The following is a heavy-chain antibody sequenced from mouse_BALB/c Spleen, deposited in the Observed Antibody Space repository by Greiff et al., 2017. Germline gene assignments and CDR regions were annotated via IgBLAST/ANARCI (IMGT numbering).Heavy chain of an antibody. V-gene: IGHV2-2*02. J-gene: IGHJ4*01. CDR1: GFSLTSYG. D-gene: IGHD1-1*01. CDR2: IWSGGST. Sequence: LQESGPGLVQPSQSLSITCTVSGFSLTSYGVHWVRQSPGKGLEWLGVIWSGGSTDYNAAFISRLSISKDNSKSHVFFKMNSLQANDTAIYYCARNLYYGSSYGAMDYWGQGTSVTVSS. CDR3: ARNLYYGSSYGAMDY.